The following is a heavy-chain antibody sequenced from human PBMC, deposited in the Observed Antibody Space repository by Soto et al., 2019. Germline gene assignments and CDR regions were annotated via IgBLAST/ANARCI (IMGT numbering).Heavy chain of an antibody. CDR2: IWYEGSNK. Sequence: GGSLRLSCAASGFTFSSYGMHWVRQAPGKGLEWVAVIWYEGSNKYYADSVKGRFTISRDNSKNTLYLQMNSLRAEDTAVYYCARDSSGPSEQWLVLLDYWGQGTLVTVSS. CDR3: ARDSSGPSEQWLVLLDY. CDR1: GFTFSSYG. J-gene: IGHJ4*02. D-gene: IGHD6-19*01. V-gene: IGHV3-33*01.